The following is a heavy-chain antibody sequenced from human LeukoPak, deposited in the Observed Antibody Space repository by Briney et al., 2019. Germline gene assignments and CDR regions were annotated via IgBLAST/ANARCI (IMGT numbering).Heavy chain of an antibody. D-gene: IGHD6-19*01. CDR3: ARGGWYSDY. V-gene: IGHV4-59*01. CDR2: IYKSGST. CDR1: GGSISSYY. J-gene: IGHJ4*02. Sequence: SETLSLTCTVSGGSISSYYWSWIRPPPGKGPEWIGYIYKSGSTKYKPSLKSRVTMSMDTSKNEFSLKLSSVTAADTAVYYCARGGWYSDYWGQGTLVTVSS.